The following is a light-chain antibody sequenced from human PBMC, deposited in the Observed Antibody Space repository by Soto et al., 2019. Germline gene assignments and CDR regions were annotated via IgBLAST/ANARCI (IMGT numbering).Light chain of an antibody. J-gene: IGKJ1*01. CDR1: QGISHY. CDR3: QHYNSYSEA. CDR2: GAS. Sequence: EIQMTQSPSSLSASVGDRVTITCRASQGISHYLAWYQQKPGKPPTLLMHGASTLQSGVPTRFSGSGSGTEFTLTISSLQPDDFATYYCQHYNSYSEAFGQGTKVELK. V-gene: IGKV1-27*01.